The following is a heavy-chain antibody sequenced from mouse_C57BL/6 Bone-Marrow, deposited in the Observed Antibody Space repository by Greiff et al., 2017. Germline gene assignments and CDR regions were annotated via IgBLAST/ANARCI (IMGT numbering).Heavy chain of an antibody. Sequence: EVKLMESGGDLVKPGGSLKLSCAASGFTFSSYGMSWVRQTPDKRLEWVATISSGGSYTYYPDSVKGRFTVSRDNAKNTLYLQMSSLKSEDTAMYYCARGYYYGSSYDWFAYWGQGTLVTVSA. CDR1: GFTFSSYG. D-gene: IGHD1-1*01. CDR2: ISSGGSYT. CDR3: ARGYYYGSSYDWFAY. J-gene: IGHJ3*01. V-gene: IGHV5-6*01.